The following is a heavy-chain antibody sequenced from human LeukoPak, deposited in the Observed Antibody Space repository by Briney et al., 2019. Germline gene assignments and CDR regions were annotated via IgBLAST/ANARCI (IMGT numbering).Heavy chain of an antibody. CDR2: ISSSSSYI. V-gene: IGHV3-21*01. D-gene: IGHD3-22*01. CDR1: GFTFSSYS. CDR3: ARDLDSSGYYY. Sequence: GGSLRLSCAASGFTFSSYSMNWVRQAPGKGLEWFSSISSSSSYIYYADSVKGRFTISRDNAKNSLYLQMNSLRAEDTAVYYCARDLDSSGYYYWGQGTLVTVSS. J-gene: IGHJ4*02.